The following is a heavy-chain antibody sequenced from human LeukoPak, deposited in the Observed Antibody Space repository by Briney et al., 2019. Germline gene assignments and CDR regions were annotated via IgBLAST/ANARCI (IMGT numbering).Heavy chain of an antibody. V-gene: IGHV3-30-3*01. D-gene: IGHD3-10*01. Sequence: TGGSQRLSCAASGFTFSSYAMHWVRQAPGKGLEWVAVISYDGSNKYYADSVKGRFTISRDNSKNTLYLQMNSLRAEDTAVYYCARSDPGYYYYYMDVWGKGTTVTVSS. CDR3: ARSDPGYYYYYMDV. CDR2: ISYDGSNK. CDR1: GFTFSSYA. J-gene: IGHJ6*03.